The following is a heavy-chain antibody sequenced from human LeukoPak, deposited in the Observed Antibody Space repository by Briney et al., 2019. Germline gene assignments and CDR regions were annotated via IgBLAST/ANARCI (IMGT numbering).Heavy chain of an antibody. D-gene: IGHD4-17*01. J-gene: IGHJ4*02. CDR1: GFTFSTYT. V-gene: IGHV3-21*01. CDR3: ARDWHGDLFG. CDR2: IGSSNTYI. Sequence: GGSLTLSCAASGFTFSTYTMYWVRQPPGKGLEWVSSIGSSNTYISYADSVKGRSPMSRDNANSSLDVQISGLRAGDTVVYYCARDWHGDLFGWGQGTLVTASS.